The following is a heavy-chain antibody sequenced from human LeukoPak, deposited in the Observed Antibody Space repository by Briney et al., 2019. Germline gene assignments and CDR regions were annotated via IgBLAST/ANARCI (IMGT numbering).Heavy chain of an antibody. CDR1: GGSISSYY. Sequence: SETLSLTCTVSGGSISSYYWSWIRQPPGKGLEWIGYIYYSGSTNYNPSLKSRVTISVDTSKNQFSLKLSSVTAADTAVYYCARDTRYSRYGMDVWGQGTTVTVSS. J-gene: IGHJ6*02. CDR2: IYYSGST. V-gene: IGHV4-59*12. D-gene: IGHD6-13*01. CDR3: ARDTRYSRYGMDV.